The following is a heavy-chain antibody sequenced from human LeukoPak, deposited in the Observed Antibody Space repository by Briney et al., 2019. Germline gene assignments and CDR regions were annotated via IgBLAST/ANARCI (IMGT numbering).Heavy chain of an antibody. CDR2: IIPIFGTA. D-gene: IGHD3-22*01. CDR1: GGTFSSYA. CDR3: AKAEVVIIFGLIDY. Sequence: ASVKVSCKASGGTFSSYAISWVRQAPGQGLEWMGGIIPIFGTANYAQKFQGRVTITADKSTSTAYMELSSLRSEDTAVYYCAKAEVVIIFGLIDYWGQGTLVTVSS. J-gene: IGHJ4*02. V-gene: IGHV1-69*06.